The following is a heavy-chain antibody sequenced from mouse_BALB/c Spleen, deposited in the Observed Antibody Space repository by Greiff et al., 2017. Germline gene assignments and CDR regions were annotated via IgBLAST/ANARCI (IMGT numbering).Heavy chain of an antibody. J-gene: IGHJ3*01. D-gene: IGHD1-3*01. V-gene: IGHV3-8*02. CDR2: ISYSGST. Sequence: EVKVEESGPSLVKPSQTLSLTCSVTGDSITSGYWNWIRKFPGNKLEYMGYISYSGSTYYNPSLKSRISITRDTSKNQYYLQLNSVTTEDTATYYCARWGLTGFAYWGQGTLVTVSA. CDR3: ARWGLTGFAY. CDR1: GDSITSGY.